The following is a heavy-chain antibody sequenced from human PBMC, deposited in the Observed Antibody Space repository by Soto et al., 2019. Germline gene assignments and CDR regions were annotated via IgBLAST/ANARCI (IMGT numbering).Heavy chain of an antibody. J-gene: IGHJ4*02. CDR1: GYTFTSYD. CDR2: MNPNSGNT. Sequence: QVQLVQSGAEVKKPGASVKVSCKASGYTFTSYDINWVRQATGQALEWMGWMNPNSGNTGYAQKFKSRVTXTXXTSISTAYMELSRLRSENTAVYYCARTLYGDNVDYWGQGTLVTVSS. D-gene: IGHD4-17*01. CDR3: ARTLYGDNVDY. V-gene: IGHV1-8*01.